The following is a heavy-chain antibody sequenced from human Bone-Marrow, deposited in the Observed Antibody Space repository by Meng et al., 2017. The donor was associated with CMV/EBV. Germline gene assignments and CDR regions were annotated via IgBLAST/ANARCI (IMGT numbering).Heavy chain of an antibody. Sequence: SLKISCAASGFTFDDYAMHWVRQPPGKGLEWVSGISWNSGSAGYADSVKGRFTISRDNAKNSLYLQMNSLRAEDTAVYYCARGYFDWLLKPSNYFDYWGQGTLVTVSS. CDR1: GFTFDDYA. D-gene: IGHD3-9*01. J-gene: IGHJ4*02. V-gene: IGHV3-9*01. CDR3: ARGYFDWLLKPSNYFDY. CDR2: ISWNSGSA.